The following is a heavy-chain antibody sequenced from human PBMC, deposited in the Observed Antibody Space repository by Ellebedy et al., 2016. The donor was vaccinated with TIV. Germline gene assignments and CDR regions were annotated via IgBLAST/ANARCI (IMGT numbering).Heavy chain of an antibody. Sequence: GESLKISCAASGFTFSNYRMHWVRQAPREGLVWVSLINSDGSTTNYADSVKGRFTISRDNAKNTLYLQMNSMRDEDTAVYYCTRDRWGLYYWGQGTLVTVSS. CDR3: TRDRWGLYY. D-gene: IGHD7-27*01. V-gene: IGHV3-74*01. CDR1: GFTFSNYR. J-gene: IGHJ4*02. CDR2: INSDGSTT.